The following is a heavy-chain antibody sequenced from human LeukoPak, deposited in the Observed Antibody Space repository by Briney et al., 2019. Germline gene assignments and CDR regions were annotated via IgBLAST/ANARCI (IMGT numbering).Heavy chain of an antibody. D-gene: IGHD2/OR15-2a*01. J-gene: IGHJ4*02. CDR1: GFTFSGYR. CDR2: ISSSSSYI. CDR3: ARDVEYYYFDY. V-gene: IGHV3-21*01. Sequence: PGGSLRLSCAASGFTFSGYRMNWVRQAPGKGLEWVLSISSSSSYIYYADSVKGRFTLSRDNARNSLYLQMNSLRAEDTAVYYCARDVEYYYFDYWGQGTLVTVSS.